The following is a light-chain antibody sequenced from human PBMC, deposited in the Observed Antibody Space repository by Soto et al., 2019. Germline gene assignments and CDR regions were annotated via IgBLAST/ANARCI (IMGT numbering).Light chain of an antibody. CDR1: EDVSDY. CDR3: QLYKNVILT. J-gene: IGKJ4*01. Sequence: DLKMTQSPSSLSASVGDRVTLTCQASEDVSDYVNWYQQKPGRAPKLLIYDASKLETGVPSRFSGSGSGTDFTFTIRDLQPEDFATYYCQLYKNVILTFGGGTRVDI. CDR2: DAS. V-gene: IGKV1-33*01.